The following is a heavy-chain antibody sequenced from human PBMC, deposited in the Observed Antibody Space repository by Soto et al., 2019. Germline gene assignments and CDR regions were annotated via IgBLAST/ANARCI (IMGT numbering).Heavy chain of an antibody. J-gene: IGHJ6*02. Sequence: PSQRMALTCVLDGGSLTGHYRSWIRQPQGKGLEWIGEVKDSGSTTFNPSLKIRVTISVATSKKQFTLKFASVTAADTAVYYCPTASATSYFGMDVWGHGTTVTVSS. CDR3: PTASATSYFGMDV. CDR2: VKDSGST. V-gene: IGHV4-34*01. CDR1: GGSLTGHY. D-gene: IGHD6-25*01.